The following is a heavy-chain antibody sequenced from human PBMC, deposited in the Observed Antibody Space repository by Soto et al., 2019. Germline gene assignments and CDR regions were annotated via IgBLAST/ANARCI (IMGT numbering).Heavy chain of an antibody. CDR3: ARVSRIMITFGGIYYFDY. CDR1: GGSFSGYY. CDR2: INHSGST. Sequence: QVQLQQWGAGLLKPSETLSLTCAVYGGSFSGYYWSWIRQPPGKGLEWIGEINHSGSTNYNPYLKSRVTISLDTSKTQFSLKLSSVTAADTAVYYCARVSRIMITFGGIYYFDYWGQGTLVTVSS. J-gene: IGHJ4*02. V-gene: IGHV4-34*01. D-gene: IGHD3-16*01.